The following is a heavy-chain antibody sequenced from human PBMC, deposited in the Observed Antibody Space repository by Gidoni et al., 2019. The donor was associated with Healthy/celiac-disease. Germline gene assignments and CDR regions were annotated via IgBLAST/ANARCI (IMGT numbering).Heavy chain of an antibody. Sequence: EVQLVESGGGLVQPGRSLRLSCAASGFTFDAYAMHWVRQAPGKGLEWVSGISWNSGSIGYADSVKGRFTISRDNAKNSLYLQMNSLRAEDTALYYCVLTVTRDYYYYGMDVWGQGTTVTVSS. D-gene: IGHD4-17*01. CDR2: ISWNSGSI. CDR3: VLTVTRDYYYYGMDV. CDR1: GFTFDAYA. J-gene: IGHJ6*02. V-gene: IGHV3-9*01.